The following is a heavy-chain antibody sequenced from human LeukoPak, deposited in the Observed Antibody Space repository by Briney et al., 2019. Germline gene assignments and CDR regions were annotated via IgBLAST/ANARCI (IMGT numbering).Heavy chain of an antibody. CDR2: ISSSSSYI. CDR1: GFTFSSYS. D-gene: IGHD2-21*02. J-gene: IGHJ4*02. Sequence: GGSLRLSCAASGFTFSSYSMNWVRQAPGKGLEWVSSISSSSSYIYYADSVKGRFTISRDNAKNSLYLQMNSLKAEDTAVYYCARVRWGDFSPQCDYWGQGTLITVSS. CDR3: ARVRWGDFSPQCDY. V-gene: IGHV3-21*01.